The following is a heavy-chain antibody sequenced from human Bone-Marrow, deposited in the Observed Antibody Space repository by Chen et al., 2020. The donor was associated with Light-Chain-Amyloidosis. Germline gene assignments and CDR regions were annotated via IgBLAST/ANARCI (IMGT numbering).Heavy chain of an antibody. D-gene: IGHD3-9*01. CDR3: AKDIAYDDILPGYPADAFDI. Sequence: EVQLVESGGGLLQRGGSLRLSCAASGFAFSSYAMSWVRQAPGKGLEWVSTISGGGGRRDSGDSVKGRLTISRDNSKNALLLQMNSLRAEDTAVYYCAKDIAYDDILPGYPADAFDIWGQGTMVTVSS. V-gene: IGHV3-23*04. J-gene: IGHJ3*02. CDR1: GFAFSSYA. CDR2: ISGGGGRR.